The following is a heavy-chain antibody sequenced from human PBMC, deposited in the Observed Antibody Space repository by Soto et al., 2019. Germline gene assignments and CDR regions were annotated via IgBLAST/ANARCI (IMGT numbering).Heavy chain of an antibody. J-gene: IGHJ5*02. CDR3: AKDVAVAATNWFDP. CDR2: ISYDGSNK. Sequence: GGSLRLSCAASGFTFSSYGMHWVRQAPGKGLEWVAVISYDGSNKYYADSVKGRFTISRDNSKNTLYLQMNSLRAEDTAVYYCAKDVAVAATNWFDPWGQGTLVTVSS. V-gene: IGHV3-30*18. CDR1: GFTFSSYG. D-gene: IGHD6-19*01.